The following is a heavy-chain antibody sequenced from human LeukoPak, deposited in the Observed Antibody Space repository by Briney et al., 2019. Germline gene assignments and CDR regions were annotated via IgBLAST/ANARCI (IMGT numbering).Heavy chain of an antibody. CDR2: IYNSGST. CDR3: ARVRVATTIDY. CDR1: GGSISSYY. Sequence: SETLSLTCTVPGGSISSYYWSWIRQPPGKGLEWIGYIYNSGSTNYNPSLKSRVTISIDTSKSQFSLRLSSVTAADTAVYYCARVRVATTIDYWGQGTLVTVSS. V-gene: IGHV4-59*08. D-gene: IGHD5-12*01. J-gene: IGHJ4*02.